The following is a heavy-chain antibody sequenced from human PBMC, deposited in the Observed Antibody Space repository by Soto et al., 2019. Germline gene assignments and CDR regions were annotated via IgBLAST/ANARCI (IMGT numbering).Heavy chain of an antibody. J-gene: IGHJ4*02. CDR2: ISAGGGNT. D-gene: IGHD3-16*01. V-gene: IGHV3-23*01. Sequence: GGSLRLSCAASGFSFNIYAMKWVRQAPGKGLECVSAISAGGGNTYYADSVKGRFTISRDNSKNTLYLQMNSLRPEDTAVYSCVRDYVGYWGQGTLVTVSS. CDR3: VRDYVGY. CDR1: GFSFNIYA.